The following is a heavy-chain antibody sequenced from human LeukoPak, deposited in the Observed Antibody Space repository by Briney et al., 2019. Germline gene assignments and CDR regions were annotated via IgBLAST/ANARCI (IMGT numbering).Heavy chain of an antibody. J-gene: IGHJ4*02. V-gene: IGHV3-7*01. CDR3: ARDSSGWYFDY. D-gene: IGHD6-19*01. Sequence: GGSLRLSCAASGFTFSSYWMSWVRQAPGKGLEWVANIKQDGSEKYYVDSVKGRFTISRDNAKNSLYLQMNSLRAEDAAVYYCARDSSGWYFDYWGQGTLVTVSS. CDR2: IKQDGSEK. CDR1: GFTFSSYW.